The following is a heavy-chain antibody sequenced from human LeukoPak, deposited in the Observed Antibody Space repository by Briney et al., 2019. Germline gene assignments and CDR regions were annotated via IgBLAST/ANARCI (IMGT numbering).Heavy chain of an antibody. V-gene: IGHV3-30-3*01. J-gene: IGHJ4*02. CDR3: AKGPTTVVTSPFDY. CDR2: ISYDGSNK. Sequence: PGGSLRLSCAASGFTFSSYAMHWVRQAPGKGLEWVAVISYDGSNKYYADSVKGRFTISRDNSKNTLYLQMNSLRAEDTAVYYCAKGPTTVVTSPFDYWGQGTLVTVSS. CDR1: GFTFSSYA. D-gene: IGHD4-23*01.